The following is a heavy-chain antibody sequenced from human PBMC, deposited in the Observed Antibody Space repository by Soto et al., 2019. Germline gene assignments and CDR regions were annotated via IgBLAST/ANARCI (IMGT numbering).Heavy chain of an antibody. J-gene: IGHJ6*02. CDR3: ARVATISNYYYYGMDV. CDR1: GYTFTGYY. V-gene: IGHV1-2*02. D-gene: IGHD5-12*01. CDR2: INPNSGNT. Sequence: ASVKVSCKASGYTFTGYYMHWVRQAPGQGLEWMGWINPNSGNTKYSQKFQGRVTITRDTSASTAYMELSSLRSEDTAAYYCARVATISNYYYYGMDVWGQGTTVTVSS.